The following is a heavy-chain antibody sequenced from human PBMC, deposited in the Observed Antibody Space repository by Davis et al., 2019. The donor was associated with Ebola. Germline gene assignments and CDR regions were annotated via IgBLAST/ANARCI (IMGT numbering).Heavy chain of an antibody. CDR1: DGSISSYY. J-gene: IGHJ4*02. CDR3: ARHWGYSGNFDY. CDR2: IYYSGST. Sequence: SETLSLTCTVSDGSISSYYWSWIRQPPGKGLEWIGYIYYSGSTNYNPSLKSRVTISMDAPRDQLSLKLTSVTAADTAVYYCARHWGYSGNFDYWGQGTLVTVSS. D-gene: IGHD5-12*01. V-gene: IGHV4-59*01.